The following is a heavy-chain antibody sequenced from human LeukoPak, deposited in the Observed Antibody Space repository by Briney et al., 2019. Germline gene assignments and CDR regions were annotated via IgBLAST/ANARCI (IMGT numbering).Heavy chain of an antibody. CDR3: AREDYYGSGSYSY. CDR2: IIPIFGTA. J-gene: IGHJ4*02. CDR1: GYTFTSYG. Sequence: GASVKVSCKASGYTFTSYGISWVRQAPGQGLEWMGGIIPIFGTANYAQKFQGRVTITTDESTSTAYMELSSLRSEDTAVYYCAREDYYGSGSYSYWGQGTLVTVSS. D-gene: IGHD3-10*01. V-gene: IGHV1-69*05.